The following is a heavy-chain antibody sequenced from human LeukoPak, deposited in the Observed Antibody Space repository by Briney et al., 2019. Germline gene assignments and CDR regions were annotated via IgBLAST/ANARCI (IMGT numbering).Heavy chain of an antibody. D-gene: IGHD4-17*01. J-gene: IGHJ3*02. CDR2: ISGSGGST. Sequence: GGSLRLSCAASGFTFSSYAMSWVRQAPGKGLEWVSAISGSGGSTYYADSVKGRFTISRDNSKNTLYLQMNSLRAEDTAVYYCAKDPAVFYGDYFADAFDIWGQGTMVTVSS. CDR1: GFTFSSYA. CDR3: AKDPAVFYGDYFADAFDI. V-gene: IGHV3-23*01.